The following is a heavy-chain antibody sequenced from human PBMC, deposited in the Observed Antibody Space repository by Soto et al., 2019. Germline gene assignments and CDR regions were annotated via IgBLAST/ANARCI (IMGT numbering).Heavy chain of an antibody. J-gene: IGHJ1*01. CDR2: FIPIFGTA. D-gene: IGHD3-22*01. V-gene: IGHV1-69*01. CDR3: ARPGEYHSDSSGPKYFQY. Sequence: QVQLVQSGAEVKKPGSSVKVSCKASGGTFSRYGISWVRQAPGQGLEWMGGFIPIFGTANYAQKFQGRVTITADQATSTAYMELSRLRAEDTGLYDCARPGEYHSDSSGPKYFQYWGQGSLVAVAT. CDR1: GGTFSRYG.